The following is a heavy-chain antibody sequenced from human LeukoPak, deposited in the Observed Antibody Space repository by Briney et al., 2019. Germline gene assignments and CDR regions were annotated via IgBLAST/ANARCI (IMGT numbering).Heavy chain of an antibody. CDR1: GFSVSSSY. CDR2: IYGDGDT. CDR3: ARVYGGYFYFDD. V-gene: IGHV3-66*02. D-gene: IGHD5-12*01. Sequence: GGSLRLACAASGFSVSSSYMSWVRQAPGEGLEWVSVIYGDGDTYYAYSVKGRFTISRDNSKNTLYLQMNSLRAEDTAVSYCARVYGGYFYFDDWGQGTLISVSS. J-gene: IGHJ4*02.